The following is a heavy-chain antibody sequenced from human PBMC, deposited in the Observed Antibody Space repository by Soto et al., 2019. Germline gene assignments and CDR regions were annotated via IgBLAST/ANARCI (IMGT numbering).Heavy chain of an antibody. D-gene: IGHD6-19*01. CDR3: ARGRAGIMTN. J-gene: IGHJ4*02. V-gene: IGHV1-8*01. CDR1: GYPFPSYV. CDR2: MNPNSGNT. Sequence: ASVKVSCKASGYPFPSYVTNWVRQATGQGLEWMGWMNPNSGNTGYAQKFQGRVTMTRNTSISTAYMELSSLRSEDTAVYYCARGRAGIMTNWGQGTLVTVSS.